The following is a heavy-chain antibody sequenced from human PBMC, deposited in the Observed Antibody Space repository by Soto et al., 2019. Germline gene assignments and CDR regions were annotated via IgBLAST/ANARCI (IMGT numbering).Heavy chain of an antibody. V-gene: IGHV3-7*05. CDR3: ARDASPGRSSLYLDYFDI. Sequence: EVQLEESGGDLVQPGGSLRLSCAASGFTLSAYWMTWVRQAPGKGLERVANINRDGSKKSYLDTVRGRFTITRANGENSLYIQMDSLRADDTALYYCARDASPGRSSLYLDYFDIWCRGTMATVSS. CDR1: GFTLSAYW. J-gene: IGHJ3*02. D-gene: IGHD6-13*01. CDR2: INRDGSKK.